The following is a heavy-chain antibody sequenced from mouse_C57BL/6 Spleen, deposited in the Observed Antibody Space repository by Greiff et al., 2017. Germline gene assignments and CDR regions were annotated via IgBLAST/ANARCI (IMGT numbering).Heavy chain of an antibody. D-gene: IGHD3-3*01. CDR2: ISSGSSTI. V-gene: IGHV5-17*01. CDR1: GFTFSDSG. Sequence: EVKLMESGGGLVKPGGSLKLSCAASGFTFSDSGMHWVRQAPEKGLEWVAYISSGSSTIYYADTVKGRFTISRDSAKNTQFLQMTSLRSEDTAMYYCARSGTDWFAYWGQGTLVTVSA. J-gene: IGHJ3*01. CDR3: ARSGTDWFAY.